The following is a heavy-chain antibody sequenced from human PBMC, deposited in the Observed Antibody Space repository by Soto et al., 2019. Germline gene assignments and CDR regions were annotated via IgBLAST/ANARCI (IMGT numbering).Heavy chain of an antibody. CDR1: GGSFSGYY. V-gene: IGHV4-34*01. Sequence: QVQLQQWGAGLLKPSETLSLTCAVYGGSFSGYYWSWIRQPPGKGLEWIGEINHSGSTNYNPSLKSRVTISVDTSKNQFSLKLSSVTAADTAVYYCVSGGGSPHPTFDYWGQGTLVTVSS. CDR2: INHSGST. D-gene: IGHD2-15*01. J-gene: IGHJ4*02. CDR3: VSGGGSPHPTFDY.